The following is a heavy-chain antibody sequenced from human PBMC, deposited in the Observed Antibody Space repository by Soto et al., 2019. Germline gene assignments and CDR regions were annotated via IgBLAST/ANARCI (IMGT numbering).Heavy chain of an antibody. V-gene: IGHV4-30-4*01. Sequence: QVQLQESGPGLVKPSQTLSLTCTVSGGSISSGDYYWSWIRQPPGKGLEWIGYIYYSGSTYYNPSLKSRVTISVDTSKNQFSLKLSSVTAADTAVYYCARVGYCSGGSCFPIDYWGQGTLVTVSS. CDR2: IYYSGST. CDR3: ARVGYCSGGSCFPIDY. CDR1: GGSISSGDYY. D-gene: IGHD2-15*01. J-gene: IGHJ4*02.